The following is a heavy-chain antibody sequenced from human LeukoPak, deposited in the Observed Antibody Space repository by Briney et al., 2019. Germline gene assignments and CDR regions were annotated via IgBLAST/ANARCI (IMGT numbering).Heavy chain of an antibody. CDR1: GFTFGSYE. Sequence: GGSLRLSCAASGFTFGSYEMNWVRQAPGKGLEWVSYISGSGSTIYYADSVKGRFTISRDNAKNSLYLQMNSLRAEDTAVYYCARNAKVYYDILTGFYYYYGMDVWGQGTTVTVSS. J-gene: IGHJ6*02. D-gene: IGHD3-9*01. V-gene: IGHV3-48*03. CDR2: ISGSGSTI. CDR3: ARNAKVYYDILTGFYYYYGMDV.